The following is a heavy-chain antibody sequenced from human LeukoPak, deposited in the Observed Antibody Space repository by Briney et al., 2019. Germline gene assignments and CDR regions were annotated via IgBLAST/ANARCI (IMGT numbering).Heavy chain of an antibody. V-gene: IGHV4-34*01. CDR3: ARGRFGIAAAGFDY. CDR2: INQGGSA. D-gene: IGHD6-13*01. Sequence: PSETLSLTCAVYRGSLSNYYWNWIRQPPGKGLEWIGGINQGGSALYNPSVKSRVTMSIDTSKNQFSLKLSSVTAADTAVYYCARGRFGIAAAGFDYWGQGTLVTVSS. CDR1: RGSLSNYY. J-gene: IGHJ4*02.